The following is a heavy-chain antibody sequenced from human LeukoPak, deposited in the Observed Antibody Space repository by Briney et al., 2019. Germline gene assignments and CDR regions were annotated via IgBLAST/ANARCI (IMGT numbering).Heavy chain of an antibody. Sequence: GASVKVSCKASGGTFSSYAISWVRQAPGQGLEWMGGIIPIFGTANYAQKFQGRVTITTDESTSTAYMELSSLRSEDTAVYYCARVLGQRGAFDIWGQGTMVTVSS. V-gene: IGHV1-69*05. CDR1: GGTFSSYA. D-gene: IGHD7-27*01. CDR2: IIPIFGTA. CDR3: ARVLGQRGAFDI. J-gene: IGHJ3*02.